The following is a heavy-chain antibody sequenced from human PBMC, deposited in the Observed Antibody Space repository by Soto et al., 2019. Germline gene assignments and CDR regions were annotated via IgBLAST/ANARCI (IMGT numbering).Heavy chain of an antibody. CDR1: GFTFSSYA. CDR2: ISGSGGST. J-gene: IGHJ6*02. D-gene: IGHD3-16*01. Sequence: LRLSCAASGFTFSSYAMSWVRQAPGKGLEWVSAISGSGGSTYYADSVKGRFTISRDNSKNTLYLQMNSLRAEDTAVYYCAKDLGLRRTYGMDVWGQGTTVTVSS. CDR3: AKDLGLRRTYGMDV. V-gene: IGHV3-23*01.